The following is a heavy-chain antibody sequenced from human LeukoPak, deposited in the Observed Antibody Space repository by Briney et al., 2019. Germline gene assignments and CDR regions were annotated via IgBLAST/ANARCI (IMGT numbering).Heavy chain of an antibody. Sequence: GGSLRLSCAASGFTFSNYAVSWFRQAPEEGLEWVSAISGSGASIYYADSVRGRFTISRDNSKNRLYLQMNSLRAEDTALYYCAKDRGYGSGSYYAYYFDSWGQGTLVTVSS. D-gene: IGHD3-10*01. J-gene: IGHJ4*02. CDR3: AKDRGYGSGSYYAYYFDS. V-gene: IGHV3-23*01. CDR2: ISGSGASI. CDR1: GFTFSNYA.